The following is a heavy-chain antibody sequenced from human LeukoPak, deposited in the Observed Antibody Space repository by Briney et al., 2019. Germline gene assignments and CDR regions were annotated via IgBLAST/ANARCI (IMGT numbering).Heavy chain of an antibody. J-gene: IGHJ4*02. CDR1: GFTFSSYS. D-gene: IGHD1-7*01. V-gene: IGHV3-21*01. CDR3: ARDVDWNYGTPIDC. CDR2: ISSSSSYI. Sequence: GGSLRLSCAASGFTFSSYSMNCVRQAPGKALEWVSSISSSSSYIYYADSVKGRFTISRDNAKNSLYLQMNSLRAEDTAVYYCARDVDWNYGTPIDCWGQGTLVTVSS.